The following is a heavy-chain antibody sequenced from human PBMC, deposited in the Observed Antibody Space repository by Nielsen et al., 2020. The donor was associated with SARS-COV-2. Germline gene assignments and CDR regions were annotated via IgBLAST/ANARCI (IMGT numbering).Heavy chain of an antibody. D-gene: IGHD3-9*01. V-gene: IGHV4-4*02. CDR3: ARVAGYDILTGTIDY. J-gene: IGHJ4*02. Sequence: SETLSLTCAVSGGSISSSNWWSWVRQPPGKGLEWIGEIYHSGSTNYNPSLKSRVTISVDTSKNQFSLKLSSVTAADTAVYYCARVAGYDILTGTIDYWGQGTLVTVSS. CDR1: GGSISSSNW. CDR2: IYHSGST.